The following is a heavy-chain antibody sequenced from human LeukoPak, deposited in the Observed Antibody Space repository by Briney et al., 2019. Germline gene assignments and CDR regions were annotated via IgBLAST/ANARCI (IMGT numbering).Heavy chain of an antibody. V-gene: IGHV3-30*02. J-gene: IGHJ4*02. Sequence: SCKASGFTFSSYAMSWVRQAPGKGLEWVAFIRYDGSNKYYADSVKGRFTISRDNSKNTLYLQMNSLRAEDTAVYYCGRGSGSPFLIDYWGQGTLVTVSS. CDR2: IRYDGSNK. CDR3: GRGSGSPFLIDY. D-gene: IGHD3-10*01. CDR1: GFTFSSYA.